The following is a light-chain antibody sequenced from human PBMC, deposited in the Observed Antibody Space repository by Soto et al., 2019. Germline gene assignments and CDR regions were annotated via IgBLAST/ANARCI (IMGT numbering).Light chain of an antibody. V-gene: IGKV3-11*01. Sequence: EIVMTQSPATLSLSPGDRATLSCRASQSVSSNLAWYQQKPGQAPRLLIYDASNRATDIPVRFSGSGSGTDFTLTISSLEPEDFAVYYCQQRSNWPRTFGQGTKVEIK. CDR2: DAS. CDR1: QSVSSN. J-gene: IGKJ1*01. CDR3: QQRSNWPRT.